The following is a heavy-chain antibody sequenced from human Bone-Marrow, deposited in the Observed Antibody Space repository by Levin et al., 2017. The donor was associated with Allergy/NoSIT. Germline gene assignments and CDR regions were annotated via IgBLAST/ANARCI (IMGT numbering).Heavy chain of an antibody. CDR2: INPGDSEA. Sequence: GGSLRLSCEVSGYSFPYYSIAWVRQMPGKGLEWLGIINPGDSEARYGPSFQGQVSISADTSTSTAYLQWSSLKASDTAIYFCARRSLSNYYHYMDVWGNGTAVTVSS. CDR3: ARRSLSNYYHYMDV. CDR1: GYSFPYYS. V-gene: IGHV5-51*01. D-gene: IGHD2/OR15-2a*01. J-gene: IGHJ6*03.